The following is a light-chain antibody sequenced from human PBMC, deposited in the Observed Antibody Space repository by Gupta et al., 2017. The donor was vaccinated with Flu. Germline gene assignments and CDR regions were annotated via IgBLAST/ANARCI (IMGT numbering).Light chain of an antibody. CDR3: QQYDT. CDR2: GTS. CDR1: QTLNNNY. J-gene: IGKJ2*01. V-gene: IGKV3-20*01. Sequence: EIVLTQSPGTLSLSPGERATLSCRASQTLNNNYLAWYQQKPGQAPRLLIYGTSNRATDTPDRFSGSGSGTDFTLTIGSLEPEDFAVYYCQQYDTFGQGTKVEIK.